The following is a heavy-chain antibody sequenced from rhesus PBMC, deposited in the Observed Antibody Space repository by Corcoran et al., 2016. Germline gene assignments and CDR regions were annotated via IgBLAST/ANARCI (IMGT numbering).Heavy chain of an antibody. Sequence: VQLQESGPGLVKPSETLSLTCAVSGSSIRSGSCWGWIHPPPVKGREWIGQIFGGTGTTYYNPSLKSRVTVSKDTSKNQFSLRLTSVTAADTAVYYCLSSGWSGFWGQGVLVTVSS. CDR1: GSSIRSGSC. CDR3: LSSGWSGF. J-gene: IGHJ4*01. CDR2: IFGGTGTT. D-gene: IGHD6S26*01. V-gene: IGHV4-127*01.